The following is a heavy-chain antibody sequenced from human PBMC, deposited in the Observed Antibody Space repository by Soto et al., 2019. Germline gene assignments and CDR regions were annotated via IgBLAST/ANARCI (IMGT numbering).Heavy chain of an antibody. CDR1: GYSISSGYY. D-gene: IGHD1-26*01. CDR2: IYHSGST. Sequence: PSETLSLTCAVSGYSISSGYYWGWIRQPPGKGLEWIGSIYHSGSTYYNPSLKSRVTISVDTSKNQFSLKLSSVTAADTAVYYCARDEWGTNSGSYGVWGQGTLVTVSS. J-gene: IGHJ4*02. CDR3: ARDEWGTNSGSYGV. V-gene: IGHV4-38-2*02.